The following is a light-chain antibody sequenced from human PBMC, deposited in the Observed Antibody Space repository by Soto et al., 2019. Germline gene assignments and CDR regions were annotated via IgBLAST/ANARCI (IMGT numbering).Light chain of an antibody. V-gene: IGKV3-15*01. Sequence: EIVMTQSPATLSVSPGERATLSCRASQSVSSNFAWYQRKPGQAPRLLIYGASTRATGIPARFSGSGSGTEFTLTISNLQSEDFAVYYCQQYKNWPLPFGGGTKVEIK. CDR3: QQYKNWPLP. J-gene: IGKJ4*01. CDR1: QSVSSN. CDR2: GAS.